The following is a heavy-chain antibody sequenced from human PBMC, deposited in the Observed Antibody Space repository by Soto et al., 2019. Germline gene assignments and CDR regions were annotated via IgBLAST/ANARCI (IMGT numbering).Heavy chain of an antibody. D-gene: IGHD1-1*01. CDR1: GLTVRGKKY. J-gene: IGHJ3*02. Sequence: DVQLVASGGGLIQPGGSLRLSCAALGLTVRGKKYITWVRQAPGKGLEWVSALYDVDGTYYADSAKGRFTISRDNSNNIIYLQMNSPGPDDTAVYYCASWLEREHAYDIWGLGTMVTVSS. CDR2: LYDVDGT. V-gene: IGHV3-53*01. CDR3: ASWLEREHAYDI.